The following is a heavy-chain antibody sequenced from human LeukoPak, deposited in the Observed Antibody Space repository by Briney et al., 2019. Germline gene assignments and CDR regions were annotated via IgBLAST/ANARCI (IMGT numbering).Heavy chain of an antibody. Sequence: ASVKVSCKASGYTFTSYGISWVRQAPGQGLEWMGWISAYNGNTNYAQKLQGRVTMTTDTSTSTAHMELRSLRSDDTAVYYCARDTTNWNPPDYWGQGTLVTVSS. D-gene: IGHD1-1*01. CDR1: GYTFTSYG. J-gene: IGHJ4*02. V-gene: IGHV1-18*01. CDR3: ARDTTNWNPPDY. CDR2: ISAYNGNT.